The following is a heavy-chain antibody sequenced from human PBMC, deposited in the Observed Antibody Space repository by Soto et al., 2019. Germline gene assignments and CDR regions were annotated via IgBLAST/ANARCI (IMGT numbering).Heavy chain of an antibody. J-gene: IGHJ4*02. CDR3: ASGGRSYCSGGSCYDLFDY. V-gene: IGHV4-59*01. Sequence: SETLSLTCAVSGGSISSYYWSWIRQPPGKGLEWIGYIYYSGSTNYNPSLKSRVTISVDTSKNQFSLKLSSVTAADTAVCYCASGGRSYCSGGSCYDLFDYWGQGTLVTVSS. D-gene: IGHD2-15*01. CDR2: IYYSGST. CDR1: GGSISSYY.